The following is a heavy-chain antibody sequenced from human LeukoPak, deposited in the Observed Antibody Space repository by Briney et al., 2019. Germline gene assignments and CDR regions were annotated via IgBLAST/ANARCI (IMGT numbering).Heavy chain of an antibody. Sequence: KVSCKASGGTFSSYAISWVRQAPGQGLEWMGIIYPGDSDTRYSPSFQGQVTISADKSISTAYLQWNSLKASDTAMYYCARRLSVAGNWFDPWGQGTLVTVSS. CDR1: GGTFSSYA. V-gene: IGHV5-51*01. CDR2: IYPGDSDT. J-gene: IGHJ5*02. CDR3: ARRLSVAGNWFDP. D-gene: IGHD6-19*01.